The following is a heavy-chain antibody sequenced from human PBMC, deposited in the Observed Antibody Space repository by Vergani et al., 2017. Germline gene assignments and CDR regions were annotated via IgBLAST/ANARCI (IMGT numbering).Heavy chain of an antibody. CDR1: GFTFSSYD. J-gene: IGHJ6*02. V-gene: IGHV3-13*05. CDR2: IGTAGDP. CDR3: ARDGYSYGHHYYYYGMDV. Sequence: EVQLVESGGGLVQPGGSLRLSCAASGFTFSSYDMYWVRQATGKGLEWVSAIGTAGDPYYPGSVKGRFTISRENAKNSLYLQMNSLRAGDTAVYYCARDGYSYGHHYYYYGMDVWGQGTTVTVSS. D-gene: IGHD5-18*01.